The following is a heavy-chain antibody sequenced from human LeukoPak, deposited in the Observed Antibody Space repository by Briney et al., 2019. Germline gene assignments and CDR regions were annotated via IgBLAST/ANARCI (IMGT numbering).Heavy chain of an antibody. CDR1: GGSFSGYY. CDR3: ARRGIWGTPC. V-gene: IGHV4-34*01. J-gene: IGHJ4*02. D-gene: IGHD3-16*01. CDR2: INHSGST. Sequence: SETLSLTCAVYGGSFSGYYWSWIRQPPGKGLEWIGEINHSGSTNYNPSLKSRVTISVDTSKNQFSLKLSSVTAADTAVYYCARRGIWGTPCWGQGTLVTVSS.